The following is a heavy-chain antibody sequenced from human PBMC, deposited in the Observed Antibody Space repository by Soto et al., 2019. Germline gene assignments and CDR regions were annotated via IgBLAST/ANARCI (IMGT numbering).Heavy chain of an antibody. Sequence: SETLSLTCTVSGGSISSYYWSWIRQPPGKGLEWIGYIYYSGSTNYNPSLKSRVTISVDTSKNQFSLKLSSVTAADTAVYYCARGGIAARFGYYYYYIDVWGKGTTVTVSS. CDR2: IYYSGST. D-gene: IGHD6-6*01. V-gene: IGHV4-59*01. J-gene: IGHJ6*03. CDR1: GGSISSYY. CDR3: ARGGIAARFGYYYYYIDV.